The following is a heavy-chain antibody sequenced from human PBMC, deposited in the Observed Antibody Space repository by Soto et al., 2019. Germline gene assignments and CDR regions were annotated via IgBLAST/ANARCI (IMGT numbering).Heavy chain of an antibody. CDR3: ARDSVVAAAGTGWFDP. CDR2: ISSSSSYI. V-gene: IGHV3-21*01. Sequence: GGSLRLSCAASGFTFSSYSMNWVRQAPGKGLEWVSSISSSSSYIYYADSVKGRFTISRDNAKNSLYLQMNSLRAEDTAVYYCARDSVVAAAGTGWFDPWGQGTLVTVS. D-gene: IGHD6-13*01. CDR1: GFTFSSYS. J-gene: IGHJ5*02.